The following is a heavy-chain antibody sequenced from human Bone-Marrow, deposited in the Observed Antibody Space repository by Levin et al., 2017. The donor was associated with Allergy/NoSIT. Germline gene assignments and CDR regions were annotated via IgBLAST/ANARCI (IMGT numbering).Heavy chain of an antibody. Sequence: GGSLRLSCSASGFTFSNHAMHWVRQAPGKGLEYVSGISNNGRYTYYADSVTTRFTISRDNSKKTLYLQMSSLRPEDTSVYYCVKEYRITIFGVVRAFDTWGLGTLVTVSS. CDR1: GFTFSNHA. CDR3: VKEYRITIFGVVRAFDT. D-gene: IGHD3-3*01. CDR2: ISNNGRYT. J-gene: IGHJ3*02. V-gene: IGHV3-64D*06.